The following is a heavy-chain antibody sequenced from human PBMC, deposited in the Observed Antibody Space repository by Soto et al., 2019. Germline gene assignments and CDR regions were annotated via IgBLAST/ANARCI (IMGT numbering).Heavy chain of an antibody. D-gene: IGHD1-26*01. V-gene: IGHV3-72*01. CDR2: TKNKAQRYTT. Sequence: EVQLVESGGGLVQPGGSPRLSCVVSGFTLSDHYIDWVRQAPGKGLEWVGRTKNKAQRYTTEYAASVKVRFNISRDDSEDSVYLQMNSLKSEDTAVYYCVRWDSGNPENWGQGTLVTVSS. CDR1: GFTLSDHY. J-gene: IGHJ4*02. CDR3: VRWDSGNPEN.